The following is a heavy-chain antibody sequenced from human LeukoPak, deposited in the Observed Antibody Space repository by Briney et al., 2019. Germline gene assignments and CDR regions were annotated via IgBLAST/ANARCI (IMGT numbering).Heavy chain of an antibody. J-gene: IGHJ6*02. Sequence: PGRSLRLSCAASGFTFDDYAMHWVRQAPGKGLEWVSGISWDSGSIGYADSVKGRFTISRDNAKNSLYLQMNSLRAEDTALYYCAKDGMDVWGQGTTVTVSS. CDR2: ISWDSGSI. CDR1: GFTFDDYA. V-gene: IGHV3-9*01. CDR3: AKDGMDV.